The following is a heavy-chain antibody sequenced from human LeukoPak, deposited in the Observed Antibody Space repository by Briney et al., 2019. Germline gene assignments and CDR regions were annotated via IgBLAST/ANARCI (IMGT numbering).Heavy chain of an antibody. CDR3: ARAPGNDYYPYYYMDV. CDR1: GGSISSYY. CDR2: IYCSGST. J-gene: IGHJ6*03. Sequence: SETLSLTCTVSGGSISSYYWSWIRQPPGKGLEWIGYIYCSGSTNYNPSLKSRVTISVDTSKNQFSLKVSSVTAADTAVYYCARAPGNDYYPYYYMDVWGKGTTVTVSS. D-gene: IGHD4/OR15-4a*01. V-gene: IGHV4-59*01.